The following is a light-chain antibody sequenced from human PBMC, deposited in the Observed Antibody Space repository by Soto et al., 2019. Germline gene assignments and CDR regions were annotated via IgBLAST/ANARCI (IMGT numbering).Light chain of an antibody. J-gene: IGKJ1*01. Sequence: EIVLTQSPGTLSLSPGERATLSCRASQSVSSSYLAWFQQKPGQAPRLLIYGASSRATGIPDRFSGGGSGTDFPLTISRPEPEDFAVYYCQHYGSSPSFGQGTKVEIK. V-gene: IGKV3-20*01. CDR2: GAS. CDR1: QSVSSSY. CDR3: QHYGSSPS.